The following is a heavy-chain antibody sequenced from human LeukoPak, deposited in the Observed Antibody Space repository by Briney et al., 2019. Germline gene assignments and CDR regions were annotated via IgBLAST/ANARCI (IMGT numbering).Heavy chain of an antibody. J-gene: IGHJ4*02. CDR2: ISYEGGNE. D-gene: IGHD3-22*01. Sequence: GGSLRLSCAASGFSFSSYGMHWVRQAPGKGLEWVAVISYEGGNEYYADSVKGRFTISRDNSKNTLYLQMTSLRAEDTAVYYCAKDGIRYYYDSSGYYGDYWGQGTLVTVSS. V-gene: IGHV3-30*18. CDR1: GFSFSSYG. CDR3: AKDGIRYYYDSSGYYGDY.